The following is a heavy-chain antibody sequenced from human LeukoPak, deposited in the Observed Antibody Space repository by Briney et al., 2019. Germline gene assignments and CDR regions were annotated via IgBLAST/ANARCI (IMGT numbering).Heavy chain of an antibody. J-gene: IGHJ4*02. D-gene: IGHD6-19*01. Sequence: SETLSLTCTVSGGSISSYYWSWIRQPPGKGLEWIGYIYYSGSTNYNPSLKSRVTISGDTSKTQFSLKLSSVTAADTAVYYCARQRIAVAGYVIDYWGQGTLVTVSS. CDR2: IYYSGST. CDR3: ARQRIAVAGYVIDY. V-gene: IGHV4-59*08. CDR1: GGSISSYY.